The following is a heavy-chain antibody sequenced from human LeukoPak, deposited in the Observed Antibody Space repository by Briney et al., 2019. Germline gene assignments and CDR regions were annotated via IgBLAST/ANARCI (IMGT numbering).Heavy chain of an antibody. Sequence: GGSLRRSCAASGFTFSSQAMSWVRQAPGKGLQWVSAISGSGRNTYYGDSVKGRFTISRDNSKNSVYLQMNSLRADDTAVFYCTKGTTVTQDPVYWRQGTLVTVSS. CDR1: GFTFSSQA. V-gene: IGHV3-23*01. CDR3: TKGTTVTQDPVY. J-gene: IGHJ4*02. D-gene: IGHD4-17*01. CDR2: ISGSGRNT.